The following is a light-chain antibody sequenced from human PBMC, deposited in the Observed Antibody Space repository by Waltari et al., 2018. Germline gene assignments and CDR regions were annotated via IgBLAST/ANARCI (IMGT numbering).Light chain of an antibody. V-gene: IGLV2-23*03. CDR2: DGT. CDR3: CSYGSSYTLL. J-gene: IGLJ2*01. Sequence: SALTQPASVSGSRGQSITISCTGLSDDYDIPNFVSWYQQLPDKAPKLIIYDGTQRPSVVSPLFSASTSGGAASLTISGLQADDEADYFCCSYGSSYTLLFGGGTRLTVL. CDR1: SDDYDIPNF.